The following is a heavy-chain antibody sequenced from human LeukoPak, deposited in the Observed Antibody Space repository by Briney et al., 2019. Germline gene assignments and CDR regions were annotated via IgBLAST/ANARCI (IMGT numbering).Heavy chain of an antibody. CDR2: ISYDGSDI. CDR3: AIQYGSGSYWDS. D-gene: IGHD3-10*01. CDR1: GFTFSDYG. Sequence: GGSLRLSCAVSGFTFSDYGMHWVRQAPGKGLEWVAVISYDGSDINYADSVKGRFTISRDNSANTLFLQMNNLRVDDTAVYYCAIQYGSGSYWDSWGQGTLVTVAS. J-gene: IGHJ4*02. V-gene: IGHV3-30*03.